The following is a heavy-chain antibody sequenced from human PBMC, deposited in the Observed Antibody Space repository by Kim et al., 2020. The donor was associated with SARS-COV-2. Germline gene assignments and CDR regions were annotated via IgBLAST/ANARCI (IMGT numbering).Heavy chain of an antibody. J-gene: IGHJ2*01. Sequence: SYAASVKGRFTISRDNSKNTLYLQMNSLRAEDTAVYYCGKGPYGYWYFDLWGRGTLVTVSS. CDR3: GKGPYGYWYFDL. V-gene: IGHV3-33*06. D-gene: IGHD3-10*01.